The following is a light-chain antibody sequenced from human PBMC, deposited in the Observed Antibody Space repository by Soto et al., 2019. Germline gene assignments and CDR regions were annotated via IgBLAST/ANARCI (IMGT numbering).Light chain of an antibody. CDR1: QSVNNNY. V-gene: IGKV3-20*01. CDR3: QQYGSSPFT. Sequence: EIVLTQSPGTLALSPGERATLSCRASQSVNNNYLTWYQQKRGQAPRLLIHGASRRATGIPDRFSGSGSGTDFTLTISRLEPEDFEVYYGQQYGSSPFTFGPGTRVGIK. CDR2: GAS. J-gene: IGKJ3*01.